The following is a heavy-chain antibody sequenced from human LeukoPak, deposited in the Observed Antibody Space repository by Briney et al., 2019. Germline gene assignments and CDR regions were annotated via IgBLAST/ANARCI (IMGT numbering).Heavy chain of an antibody. J-gene: IGHJ4*02. Sequence: SETLSLTXTVSGGSISSYYWSWIRQPAGKGLEWIGRIYTSGSTNYNPSLKSRVTMSVDTSKNQFSLKLSSVTAADTAVYYCARDRYYDSSGYYYIGYHYWGQGTLVTVSS. D-gene: IGHD3-22*01. V-gene: IGHV4-4*07. CDR2: IYTSGST. CDR1: GGSISSYY. CDR3: ARDRYYDSSGYYYIGYHY.